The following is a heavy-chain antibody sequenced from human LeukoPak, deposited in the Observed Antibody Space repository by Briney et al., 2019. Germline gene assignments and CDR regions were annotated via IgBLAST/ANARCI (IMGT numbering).Heavy chain of an antibody. V-gene: IGHV1-18*01. CDR3: ARERCSSTSCYLSVRWFDP. CDR2: ISAYNGNT. J-gene: IGHJ5*02. CDR1: GYTFTSYG. Sequence: ASVKVSCKASGYTFTSYGISWVRQAPGQGLEWMGWISAYNGNTNYAQKLQGRVTMTTDTSTSTAYMELRSLRSDDTAVYYCARERCSSTSCYLSVRWFDPWGQGTLVTVSS. D-gene: IGHD2-2*01.